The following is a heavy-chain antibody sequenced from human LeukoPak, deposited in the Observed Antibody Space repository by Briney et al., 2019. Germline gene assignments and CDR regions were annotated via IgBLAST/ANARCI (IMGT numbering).Heavy chain of an antibody. J-gene: IGHJ4*02. CDR1: GFTFSSYA. CDR2: ISYDGSNK. V-gene: IGHV3-30-3*01. CDR3: ARDSGPFTGLDS. Sequence: GGSLRLSCAASGFTFSSYAMHWVRQAPGKGLEWVAVISYDGSNKYYADSVKGRFTISKDNSKNTLYLQMNSLRAEDTAVYYCARDSGPFTGLDSWGQGTLVTVSS. D-gene: IGHD2-8*02.